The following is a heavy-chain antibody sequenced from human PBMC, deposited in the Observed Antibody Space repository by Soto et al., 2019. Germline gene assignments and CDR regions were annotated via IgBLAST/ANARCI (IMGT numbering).Heavy chain of an antibody. V-gene: IGHV3-7*03. CDR2: IRQDGHEK. D-gene: IGHD2-2*01. CDR3: ARDLPGYCSTTNCYYYFDF. CDR1: GFTFTSYS. Sequence: GGSLRLSCAVSGFTFTSYSMSWVRQAPGEGLEWVANIRQDGHEKYYVDSVRGRFTISRDNARNSLYLQMDSLRAEDTAMYYCARDLPGYCSTTNCYYYFDFWGQGTLVTVSS. J-gene: IGHJ4*02.